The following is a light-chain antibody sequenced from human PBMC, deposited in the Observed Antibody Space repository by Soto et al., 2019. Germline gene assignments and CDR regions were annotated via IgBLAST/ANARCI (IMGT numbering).Light chain of an antibody. Sequence: IQIRQSLSTMSASVVYRVTVTCRASQSISRWLAWYQQKPGKAPKLLIYAASTLQSGVPSRFSGSGSGTDFTLTISCLQSEDFATYYCQQYYSYPWTFGQGTKVDI. V-gene: IGKV1-5*01. CDR1: QSISRW. CDR2: AAS. J-gene: IGKJ1*01. CDR3: QQYYSYPWT.